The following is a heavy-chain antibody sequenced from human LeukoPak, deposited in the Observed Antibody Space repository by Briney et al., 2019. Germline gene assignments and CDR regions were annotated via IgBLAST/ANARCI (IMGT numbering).Heavy chain of an antibody. D-gene: IGHD3-10*01. CDR1: GGSFSGYY. J-gene: IGHJ4*02. CDR2: INHSGST. Sequence: SETLSLTCAVYGGSFSGYYWNWIRQPPGKGLEWIGEINHSGSTNYNPSLKSRVTISVDTSKNQFSLKLSSVTAADTAVYYCARGPTNFISGSYYIRWGQGTLVTVSS. V-gene: IGHV4-34*01. CDR3: ARGPTNFISGSYYIR.